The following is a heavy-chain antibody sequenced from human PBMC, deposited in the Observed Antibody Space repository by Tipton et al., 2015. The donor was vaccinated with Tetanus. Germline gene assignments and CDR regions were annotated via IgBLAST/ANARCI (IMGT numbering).Heavy chain of an antibody. Sequence: GLVKPSETLSLTCTVSGGSISSYYWSWIRQPAGKGLEWTGYIFYSGSTNYNPSLKSRVTISVDTSKNQFSLKLSSVTAADTAVYYCARVRRGATTDLDYWGQGTLVTVSS. CDR3: ARVRRGATTDLDY. J-gene: IGHJ4*02. V-gene: IGHV4-59*12. CDR1: GGSISSYY. D-gene: IGHD5-12*01. CDR2: IFYSGST.